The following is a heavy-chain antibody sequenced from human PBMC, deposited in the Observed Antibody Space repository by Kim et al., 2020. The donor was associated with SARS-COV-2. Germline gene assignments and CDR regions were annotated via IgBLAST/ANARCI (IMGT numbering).Heavy chain of an antibody. CDR1: GFTFSSYA. D-gene: IGHD3-22*01. J-gene: IGHJ4*02. Sequence: GGSLRLSCAASGFTFSSYAMSWVRQAPGKGLEWVSAISGSGGSTYYADSVKGRFTISRDNSKNTLYLQMNSLRAEDTAVYYCAKDDAWGSGSYYNFGYYDSSGYYYFDYWGQGTLVTVSS. CDR2: ISGSGGST. V-gene: IGHV3-23*01. CDR3: AKDDAWGSGSYYNFGYYDSSGYYYFDY.